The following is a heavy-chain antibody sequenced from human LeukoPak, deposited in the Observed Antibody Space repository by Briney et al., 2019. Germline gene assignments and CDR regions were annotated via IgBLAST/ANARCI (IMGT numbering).Heavy chain of an antibody. V-gene: IGHV1-46*01. CDR3: ARGVVPAAISQNWFDP. CDR1: GYTFTSYY. D-gene: IGHD2-2*01. J-gene: IGHJ5*02. CDR2: INPSGGST. Sequence: GASVKVSCKASGYTFTSYYMHWVRQAPGQGLAWMGIINPSGGSTSYAQKFQGRVTITTDESTSTAYMELSSLRSEDTAVYYCARGVVPAAISQNWFDPWGQGTLVTVSS.